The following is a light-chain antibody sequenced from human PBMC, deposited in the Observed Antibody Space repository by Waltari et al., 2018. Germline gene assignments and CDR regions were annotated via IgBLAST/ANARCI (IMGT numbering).Light chain of an antibody. CDR1: SRAVGGYGQ. J-gene: IGLJ3*02. CDR2: EVS. V-gene: IGLV2-14*01. Sequence: QSALTQPASVSGSLGPSITISCTGTSRAVGGYGQASWYQQHPGKAPELIIYEVSKRPSGVSDRFSGSKSGNTASLTISGLQADDEADFYCSSFTYTTTLVFGGGTKLTVL. CDR3: SSFTYTTTLV.